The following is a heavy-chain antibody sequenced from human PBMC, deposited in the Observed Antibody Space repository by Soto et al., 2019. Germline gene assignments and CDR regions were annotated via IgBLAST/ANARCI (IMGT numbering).Heavy chain of an antibody. CDR3: ARDLDSSSSNAAWDCSGGSCSIDY. CDR2: ISAYNGNT. J-gene: IGHJ4*02. V-gene: IGHV1-18*01. Sequence: GASVKVSCKASGYTFTSYGISWVRQAPGQGLEWMGWISAYNGNTNYAQKLQGRVTMTTDTSTSTAYMELRSLRSDDTAVYYCARDLDSSSSNAAWDCSGGSCSIDYWGQGTLVTVSS. D-gene: IGHD2-15*01. CDR1: GYTFTSYG.